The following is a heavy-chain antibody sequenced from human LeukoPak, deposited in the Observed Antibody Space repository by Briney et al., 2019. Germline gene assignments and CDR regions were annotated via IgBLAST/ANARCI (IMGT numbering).Heavy chain of an antibody. D-gene: IGHD3-22*01. J-gene: IGHJ4*02. CDR1: GVSISSGSYY. CDR2: IYTSGST. Sequence: QPSQTLSLTCTVSGVSISSGSYYWRWIRQPAGKGLEWIGRIYTSGSTNYNPSLKSRVTISVDTSKNQFSLKLSSVTAADTAVYYCARENYSDSSPGNYWGQGTLVTVSS. CDR3: ARENYSDSSPGNY. V-gene: IGHV4-61*02.